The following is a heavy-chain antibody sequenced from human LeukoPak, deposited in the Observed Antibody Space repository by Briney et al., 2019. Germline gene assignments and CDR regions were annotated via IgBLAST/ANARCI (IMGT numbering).Heavy chain of an antibody. Sequence: PGGSLRLSCAASGLTFSSYGMGWVRQAPGKGLEWVSAIRGNGGSTYYADSVQGRFTISRDNSRNSLFLQMNSLRTDDTAFYYCAKDSAAAGNYFDYWGQGTLVTVSS. CDR1: GLTFSSYG. CDR3: AKDSAAAGNYFDY. V-gene: IGHV3-43*02. D-gene: IGHD6-13*01. J-gene: IGHJ4*02. CDR2: IRGNGGST.